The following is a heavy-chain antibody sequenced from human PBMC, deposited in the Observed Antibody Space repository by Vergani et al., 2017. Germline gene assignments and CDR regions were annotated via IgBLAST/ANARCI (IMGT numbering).Heavy chain of an antibody. CDR2: IDPSDSYT. CDR1: GYSFTSYW. D-gene: IGHD3-22*01. V-gene: IGHV5-10-1*03. J-gene: IGHJ5*02. Sequence: EVQLVQSGAEVKKPGESLRISCKGSGYSFTSYWISWVRQMPGKGLEWMGRIDPSDSYTNYSPSFQGHVTISADKSISTAYLQWGRLKASDTAMYYCARVGWSYYDSSGYYYAPGGWFDPWGQGTLVTVSS. CDR3: ARVGWSYYDSSGYYYAPGGWFDP.